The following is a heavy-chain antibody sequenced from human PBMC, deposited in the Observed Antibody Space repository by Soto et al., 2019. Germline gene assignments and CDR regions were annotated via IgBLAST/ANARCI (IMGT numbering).Heavy chain of an antibody. CDR1: GGTFSSYA. J-gene: IGHJ4*02. D-gene: IGHD5-12*01. CDR2: IIPILGIA. Sequence: ASVKVSCKASGGTFSSYAISWVRQAPGQGLEWMGGIIPILGIANYAQKFQGRVTITADKSTSTAYMELSSLRSEDTAVYYCARLEDGYNPAYFDYWGQGTLVTVSS. V-gene: IGHV1-69*10. CDR3: ARLEDGYNPAYFDY.